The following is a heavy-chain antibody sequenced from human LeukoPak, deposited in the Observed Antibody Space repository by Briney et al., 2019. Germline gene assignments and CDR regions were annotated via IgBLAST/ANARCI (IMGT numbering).Heavy chain of an antibody. CDR2: ITSSSSST. CDR1: GFSFSDHY. J-gene: IGHJ4*02. Sequence: GGSLRLSCAASGFSFSDHYMTWIRQAPGKGLEWVSYITSSSSSTNYADSVKGRFTISRDNAKNSLYLQMNSLRVEDTAVYYCARGPHLAYWGQGTLVTVSS. V-gene: IGHV3-11*06. CDR3: ARGPHLAY.